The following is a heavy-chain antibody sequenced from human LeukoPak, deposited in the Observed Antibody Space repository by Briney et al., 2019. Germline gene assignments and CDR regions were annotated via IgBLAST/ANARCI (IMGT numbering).Heavy chain of an antibody. CDR2: IYYSGST. J-gene: IGHJ4*02. CDR1: GGSISSYY. V-gene: IGHV4-59*08. D-gene: IGHD6-13*01. CDR3: ARRSWYVDY. Sequence: PSETLSLTCTVSGGSISSYYWSWVRQPPGKGLEWIGYIYYSGSTNYNPSPKSRVTISVDTSKNQFSLKLSSVTAADTAVYYCARRSWYVDYWGQGTLVTVSS.